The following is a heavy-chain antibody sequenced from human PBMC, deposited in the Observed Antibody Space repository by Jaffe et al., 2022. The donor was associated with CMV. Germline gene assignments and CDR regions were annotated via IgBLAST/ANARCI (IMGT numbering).Heavy chain of an antibody. Sequence: QVLLVQSGAEVKKPGASVKVSCKASGYIFTDYAIHWVRQAPGQRLEWMGWINAANGNTKYSEKFQGRVTITGDTSANIAYMELSSLRSEDTAVYYCARAPPPYSRASGRYNWFDTWGQGTLVTVSS. CDR2: INAANGNT. CDR3: ARAPPPYSRASGRYNWFDT. D-gene: IGHD6-6*01. CDR1: GYIFTDYA. J-gene: IGHJ5*02. V-gene: IGHV1-3*01.